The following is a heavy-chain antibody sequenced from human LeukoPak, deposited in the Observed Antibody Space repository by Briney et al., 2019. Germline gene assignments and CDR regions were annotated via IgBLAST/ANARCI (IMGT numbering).Heavy chain of an antibody. V-gene: IGHV1-8*01. CDR2: MNPNSGST. J-gene: IGHJ4*02. CDR3: ARATSGSGSAYFDY. CDR1: GYTFTSYD. Sequence: WASVTVSCTASGYTFTSYDINWVRQAPGQGLEWMGWMNPNSGSTGYAQKIQGRVTMTRDTSISTAYMELSSLRSEDTAVYYCARATSGSGSAYFDYWGQGTLVTVSS. D-gene: IGHD3-10*01.